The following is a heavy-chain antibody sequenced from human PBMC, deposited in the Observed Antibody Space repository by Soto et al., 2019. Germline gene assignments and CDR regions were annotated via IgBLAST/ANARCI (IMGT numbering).Heavy chain of an antibody. J-gene: IGHJ4*02. CDR3: ARWTYGSGDY. CDR2: ISAYNGNT. Sequence: ASVKVSCKASGYTFNTYGISWVRQAPGQGLEWMGWISAYNGNTNYAQKFQGRVTLTTDTSTTTAYMELRSLIYDDTAVYYCARWTYGSGDYSGQGTLVTVSS. D-gene: IGHD3-10*01. V-gene: IGHV1-18*01. CDR1: GYTFNTYG.